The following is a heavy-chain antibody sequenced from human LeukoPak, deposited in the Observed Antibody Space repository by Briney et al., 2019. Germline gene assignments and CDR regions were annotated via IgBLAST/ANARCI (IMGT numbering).Heavy chain of an antibody. CDR3: ARAVRLDYVWGSYRYKFDY. J-gene: IGHJ4*02. CDR1: GDFISSGGYS. V-gene: IGHV4-34*01. CDR2: INHSGST. Sequence: PSETLSLTCAVSGDFISSGGYSWSWIRQPPGKGLEWIGEINHSGSTNYSPSLKSRVTISVDTSKNQFSLKLSSVTAADTAVYYCARAVRLDYVWGSYRYKFDYWGQGTLVTVSS. D-gene: IGHD3-16*02.